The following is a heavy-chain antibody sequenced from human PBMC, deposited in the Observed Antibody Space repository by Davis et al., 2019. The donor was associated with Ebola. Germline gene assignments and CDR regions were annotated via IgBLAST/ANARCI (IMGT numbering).Heavy chain of an antibody. D-gene: IGHD4-23*01. CDR1: GFIFSSYV. Sequence: GGSLRLSCAASGFIFSSYVMSWVRQAPGKGPEWVSSISSSASYKNYADSVKGRFTISRDDAKKSLYLQMDSLRAEDTAVYYCAQQLGDYGGNALRYWGQGTLVTVSS. CDR2: ISSSASYK. CDR3: AQQLGDYGGNALRY. V-gene: IGHV3-21*05. J-gene: IGHJ4*02.